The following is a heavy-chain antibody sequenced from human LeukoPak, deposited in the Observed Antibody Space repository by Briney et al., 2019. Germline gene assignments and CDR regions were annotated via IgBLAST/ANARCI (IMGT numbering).Heavy chain of an antibody. J-gene: IGHJ4*02. CDR2: IYYTGTT. Sequence: PSETLSLTCSVSGGCVSSGTSYWTWIRQPPGEGLEWIGYIYYTGTTIYNPSLKSRVTISIDTSKNQFSLRLSSVAAADTAVYCCVAMGGRFCSSPSCLFVDSVMRYWGQGTLVTVSS. D-gene: IGHD2-2*01. CDR3: VAMGGRFCSSPSCLFVDSVMRY. CDR1: GGCVSSGTSY. V-gene: IGHV4-61*01.